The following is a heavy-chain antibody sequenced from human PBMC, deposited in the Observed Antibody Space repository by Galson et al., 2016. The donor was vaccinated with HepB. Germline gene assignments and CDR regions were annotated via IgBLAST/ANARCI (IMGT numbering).Heavy chain of an antibody. J-gene: IGHJ4*02. CDR1: GFTFSSYW. Sequence: SLRLSCAASGFTFSSYWMHWVRQAPGKGLEWVSRIYSDGSSTNYADSVKGRFTISRDNAKNTLSLQMNSLRAEDTAVYYCARSSRDSSGWYDYFDYWGQGTLVTVSS. CDR3: ARSSRDSSGWYDYFDY. V-gene: IGHV3-74*01. D-gene: IGHD6-19*01. CDR2: IYSDGSST.